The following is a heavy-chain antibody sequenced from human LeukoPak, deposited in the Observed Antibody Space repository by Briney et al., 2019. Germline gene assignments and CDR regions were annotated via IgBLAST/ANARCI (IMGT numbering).Heavy chain of an antibody. V-gene: IGHV3-21*01. CDR2: ISSTGSYI. Sequence: PGGSLRLSCAASGFSFSNYNMNWVRQAPGKGLEWVSSISSTGSYIYYADSVKGRFTVSRDNAKNLLYLQMNSLRAEDTAVYYCAREDITMIVVATFYFDYWGQGTLVTVSS. J-gene: IGHJ4*02. CDR3: AREDITMIVVATFYFDY. CDR1: GFSFSNYN. D-gene: IGHD3-22*01.